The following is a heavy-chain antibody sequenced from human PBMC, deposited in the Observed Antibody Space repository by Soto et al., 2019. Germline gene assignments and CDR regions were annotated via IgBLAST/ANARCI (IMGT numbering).Heavy chain of an antibody. J-gene: IGHJ6*03. CDR2: INHSGST. V-gene: IGHV4-34*01. Sequence: PSETLSLTCAVYGGSFSGYYWSWIRQPPGKGLEWIGEINHSGSTNYNPSLKSRVTISVDTSKNQFSLKLSSVTAADTAVYYCARENTYDFWSGYYSRNYYYYYMDVWGKGATVTVSS. D-gene: IGHD3-3*01. CDR1: GGSFSGYY. CDR3: ARENTYDFWSGYYSRNYYYYYMDV.